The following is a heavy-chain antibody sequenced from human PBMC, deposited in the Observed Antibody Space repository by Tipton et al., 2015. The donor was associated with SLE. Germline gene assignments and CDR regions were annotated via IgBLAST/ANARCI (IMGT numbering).Heavy chain of an antibody. Sequence: TLSLTCAVSGYSITYDHNWGWIRQPPGKGLEWVGSIYTSGSTNYNPSLKSRVTISVDTSKNPFSLKLSSVTAADTAVYYCARGGVEVSKHGGHPTPTPPPKGESPIPENPPKTRSPRKRSAGPAADTAVYYCASGGILWYFDLWGRGTLVTVSS. V-gene: IGHV4-38-2*01. CDR2: IYTSGST. CDR1: GYSITYDHN. D-gene: IGHD5/OR15-5a*01. CDR3: ARGGVEVSKHGGHPTPTPPPKGESPIPENPPKTRSPRKRSAGPAADTAVYYCASGGILWYFDL. J-gene: IGHJ2*01.